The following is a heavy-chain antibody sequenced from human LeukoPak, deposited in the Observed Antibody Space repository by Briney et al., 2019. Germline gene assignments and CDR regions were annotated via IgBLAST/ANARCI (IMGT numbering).Heavy chain of an antibody. CDR3: AKAPPYYDSSGYYLHFDY. V-gene: IGHV3-30*02. Sequence: GGSLRLSCAASGFTFSSYGMHWVRQAPGKGLEWVAFIRSDGSNKYYADSVKGRFTISRDNSKNTLYLQMNSLRAEDTAVYYCAKAPPYYDSSGYYLHFDYWGQGTLVTVSS. CDR2: IRSDGSNK. D-gene: IGHD3-22*01. CDR1: GFTFSSYG. J-gene: IGHJ4*02.